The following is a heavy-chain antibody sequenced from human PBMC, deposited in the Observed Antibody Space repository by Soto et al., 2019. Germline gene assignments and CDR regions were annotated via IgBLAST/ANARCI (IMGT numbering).Heavy chain of an antibody. CDR3: ARDRGYSYGLNYYYYMDV. D-gene: IGHD5-18*01. V-gene: IGHV3-7*01. CDR2: IKQDGSEK. Sequence: GGSLRLSCAASGFTFSSYWMSWVRQAPGKGLEWVANIKQDGSEKYYVDSGKGRFTISRDNAKNSLYLQMNSLRAEDTAVYYCARDRGYSYGLNYYYYMDVWGKGTTVTVSS. J-gene: IGHJ6*03. CDR1: GFTFSSYW.